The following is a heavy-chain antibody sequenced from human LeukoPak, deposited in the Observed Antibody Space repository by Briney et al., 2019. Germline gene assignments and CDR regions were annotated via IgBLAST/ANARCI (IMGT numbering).Heavy chain of an antibody. CDR3: AKDSCSRTSCYSNWFDP. CDR1: GFTFSSYA. J-gene: IGHJ5*02. D-gene: IGHD2-2*01. V-gene: IGHV3-23*01. CDR2: ISGSGGST. Sequence: PGGSLRLSCAASGFTFSSYAMSWVRQAPGKGLEWVSAISGSGGSTYYADSVKGRFTISRDNSKNTLYLQMNSLRAEDTAVYYCAKDSCSRTSCYSNWFDPWGQGTLVTVSS.